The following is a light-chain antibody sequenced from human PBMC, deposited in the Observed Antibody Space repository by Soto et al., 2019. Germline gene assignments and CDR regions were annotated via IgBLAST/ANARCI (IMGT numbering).Light chain of an antibody. CDR2: GTS. V-gene: IGKV3-20*01. J-gene: IGKJ4*01. Sequence: EIVLTQFPDTLSLSPGERATLSCRASQSVSSSYLAWYQQKPGQAPRLLIYGTSSRATGIPDRFSGSGSGTDFTLTISRLEPEDFAVYYCQQYGSSLLTFGGGTKVEIK. CDR1: QSVSSSY. CDR3: QQYGSSLLT.